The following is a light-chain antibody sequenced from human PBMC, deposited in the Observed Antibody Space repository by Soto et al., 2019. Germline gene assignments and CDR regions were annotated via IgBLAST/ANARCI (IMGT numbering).Light chain of an antibody. CDR3: CSYARGSTLV. V-gene: IGLV2-23*01. Sequence: QSALTQPASVSGSPGQSITISCTGTSRDVGSYNLVSWYQQHPGKAPKLMIYEDSKRPSGVSNRFFGSKSGNTASLTISGLQAEDEADYFCCSYARGSTLVFGGGTKLTVL. CDR1: SRDVGSYNL. J-gene: IGLJ3*02. CDR2: EDS.